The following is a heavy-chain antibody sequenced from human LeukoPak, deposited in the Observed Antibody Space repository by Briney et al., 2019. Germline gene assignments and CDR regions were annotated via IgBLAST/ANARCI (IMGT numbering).Heavy chain of an antibody. CDR3: ARDPGSSSHYFDY. V-gene: IGHV4-59*01. CDR1: GGSINNYW. J-gene: IGHJ4*02. Sequence: SETLSLTCTVSGGSINNYWWSWIRQPPGKGLEWIGYIYYTGSTNYNPSLKSRVTMSVDTSKIQFSLKLSSVTTADTAVYFCARDPGSSSHYFDYWGQGTLVTVSS. D-gene: IGHD6-6*01. CDR2: IYYTGST.